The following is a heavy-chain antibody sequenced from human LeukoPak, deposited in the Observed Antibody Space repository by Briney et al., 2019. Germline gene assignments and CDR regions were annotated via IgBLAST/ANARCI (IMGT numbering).Heavy chain of an antibody. CDR2: INPSGGST. CDR3: ARSTVTTFMNY. CDR1: GYTFTSYY. Sequence: GASVKVSCKASGYTFTSYYMHWVRQAPGQGLEWMGIINPSGGSTSYAQKFQGRVTMTRDTSISTAYMELSRLRSDDTAVYYCARSTVTTFMNYWGQGTLVTVSS. D-gene: IGHD4-17*01. J-gene: IGHJ4*02. V-gene: IGHV1-46*01.